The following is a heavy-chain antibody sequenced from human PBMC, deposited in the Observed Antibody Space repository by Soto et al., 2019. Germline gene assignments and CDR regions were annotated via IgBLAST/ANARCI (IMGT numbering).Heavy chain of an antibody. V-gene: IGHV4-59*01. D-gene: IGHD1-1*01. CDR1: GGSISSYY. CDR3: ARGQRSDYYYYYYMDV. J-gene: IGHJ6*03. Sequence: QVQLQESGPGLVKPSETLSLTCTVSGGSISSYYWSWIRQPPGKGLAWIGYIYYSGSTNYNPSLKSRVTISVDTSKNQFSLKLSSVTAADTAVYYCARGQRSDYYYYYYMDVWGKGTTVTVSS. CDR2: IYYSGST.